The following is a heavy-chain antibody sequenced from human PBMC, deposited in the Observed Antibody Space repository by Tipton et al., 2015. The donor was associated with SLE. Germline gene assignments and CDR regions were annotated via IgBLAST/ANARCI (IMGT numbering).Heavy chain of an antibody. CDR1: GLTVSRDY. CDR3: ASQHLADFWSGPPDY. V-gene: IGHV3-53*05. Sequence: GSLRLSCEVSGLTVSRDYMNWVRQAPGKGPEWVSVIYSGGSTDYADFVKGRFTISRDDSKNSVFLQMNSLGPEDTAVYYCASQHLADFWSGPPDYWGQGTLVTVSS. D-gene: IGHD3-3*01. CDR2: IYSGGST. J-gene: IGHJ4*02.